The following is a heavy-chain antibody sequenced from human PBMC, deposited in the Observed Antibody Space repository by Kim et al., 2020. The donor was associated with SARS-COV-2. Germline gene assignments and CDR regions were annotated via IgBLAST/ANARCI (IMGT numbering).Heavy chain of an antibody. CDR2: INPNTGYS. CDR1: GYTFNGYY. CDR3: ARAPVSRNGSCPDS. J-gene: IGHJ4*02. Sequence: ASVKVSCKTSGYTFNGYYIHWVRQAPGQGLEWMGRINPNTGYSNYAQNFQGRVTMTRDTSISTAYMELTRLTSDDTAVYYCARAPVSRNGSCPDSWGQGT. D-gene: IGHD2-8*01. V-gene: IGHV1-2*06.